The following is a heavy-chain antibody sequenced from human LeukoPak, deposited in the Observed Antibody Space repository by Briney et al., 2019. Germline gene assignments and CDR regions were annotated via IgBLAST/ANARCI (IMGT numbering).Heavy chain of an antibody. CDR3: ARLYGGNSFAFDI. CDR1: GYSISSGYY. CDR2: IYHSGST. Sequence: SETLSLTCAVSGYSISSGYYWGWIRQPPGKGLEWTGSIYHSGSTYYNPSLKSRVTISVDTSKNQFSLKLSSVTAADTAAYYCARLYGGNSFAFDIWGQGTMVTVSS. V-gene: IGHV4-38-2*01. J-gene: IGHJ3*02. D-gene: IGHD4-23*01.